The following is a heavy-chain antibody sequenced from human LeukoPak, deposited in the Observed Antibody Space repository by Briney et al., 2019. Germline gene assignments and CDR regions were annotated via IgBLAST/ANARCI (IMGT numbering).Heavy chain of an antibody. CDR3: AKDQEQQLPGSYCFDY. V-gene: IGHV3-23*01. Sequence: PGRSLRLSCAASGFTFSSYAMSWVRQAPGKGLEWVSAISGSGGSTYYADSVKGRFTISRDNSKNTLYLQMNSLRAEDTAVYYCAKDQEQQLPGSYCFDYWGQGTLVTVSS. CDR1: GFTFSSYA. D-gene: IGHD6-13*01. J-gene: IGHJ4*02. CDR2: ISGSGGST.